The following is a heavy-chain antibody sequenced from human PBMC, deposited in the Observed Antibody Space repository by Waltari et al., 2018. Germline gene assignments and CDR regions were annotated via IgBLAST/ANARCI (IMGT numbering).Heavy chain of an antibody. D-gene: IGHD1-1*01. Sequence: EVQLVESGGGLVQPGGSLRLSCVASGFTFSSSWMSWVRQAPGKGLEWVANTNEDGTAKHYVDSGKGRFTTSRDNAKNSLYLQMSDLRAEDTAVYYCARHWTWAWDYWGQGTLVTVSS. CDR2: TNEDGTAK. CDR3: ARHWTWAWDY. J-gene: IGHJ4*02. CDR1: GFTFSSSW. V-gene: IGHV3-7*01.